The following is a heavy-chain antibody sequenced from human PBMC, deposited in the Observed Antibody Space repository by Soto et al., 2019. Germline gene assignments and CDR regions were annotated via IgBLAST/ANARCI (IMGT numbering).Heavy chain of an antibody. CDR3: ARNGGFSLDY. Sequence: PSETLSLTCAVSGGSIGSSNWWSWVRQPPGKGLEWIGETSLGGTTNYSPSLKSRVTISVDKAENQLSLKLSSVSAADTAVYYCARNGGFSLDYWGQGALVTVSS. V-gene: IGHV4-4*02. CDR2: TSLGGTT. J-gene: IGHJ4*02. D-gene: IGHD3-3*01. CDR1: GGSIGSSNW.